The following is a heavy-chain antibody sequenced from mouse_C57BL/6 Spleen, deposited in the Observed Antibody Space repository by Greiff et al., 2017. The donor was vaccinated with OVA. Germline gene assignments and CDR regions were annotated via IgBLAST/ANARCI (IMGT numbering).Heavy chain of an antibody. CDR2: IYPSDSET. J-gene: IGHJ3*01. D-gene: IGHD2-3*01. V-gene: IGHV1-61*01. CDR3: ARVYDGYYVY. Sequence: QVQLQQPGAELVRPGSSVKLSCKASGYTFTSYWLDWVKQRPGQGLEWIGNIYPSDSETHYNHKFKDKATLTVDKSSSTAYMQLSSLTSEDSAVYYCARVYDGYYVYWGQGTLVTVSA. CDR1: GYTFTSYW.